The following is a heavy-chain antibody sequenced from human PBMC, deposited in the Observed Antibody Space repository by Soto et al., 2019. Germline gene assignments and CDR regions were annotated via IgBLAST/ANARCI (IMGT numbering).Heavy chain of an antibody. J-gene: IGHJ6*02. Sequence: PSQTLSLTCSISWNSVSYNIAAWNWIRQSPSRGLEWLGRTYYRSKWYNDYAVSVKSRITINPDTSKNQFSLQLNSVTPEDTAVYYCARGLVVVPAALSYYYGMDVWGQGTTVTVSS. CDR1: WNSVSYNIAA. CDR2: TYYRSKWYN. D-gene: IGHD2-2*01. V-gene: IGHV6-1*01. CDR3: ARGLVVVPAALSYYYGMDV.